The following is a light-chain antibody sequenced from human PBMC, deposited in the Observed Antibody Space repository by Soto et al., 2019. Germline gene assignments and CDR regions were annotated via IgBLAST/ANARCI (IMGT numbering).Light chain of an antibody. J-gene: IGKJ1*01. CDR3: QQYGTSPAT. Sequence: EIVMTQSPVTLSASPGESATLSCRASQSVDNNVAWYQQKPAQAPRLLIHGASTRATGITDRFSGSVSGTDFTLIISGLEPEDFAVYYCQQYGTSPATFGQGTKVDIK. CDR1: QSVDNN. CDR2: GAS. V-gene: IGKV3-20*01.